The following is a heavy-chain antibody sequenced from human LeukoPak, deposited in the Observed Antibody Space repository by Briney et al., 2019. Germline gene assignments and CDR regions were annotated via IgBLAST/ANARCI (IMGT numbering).Heavy chain of an antibody. CDR2: IYSGGTT. CDR1: GFTVSSNY. D-gene: IGHD3-10*01. CDR3: ARGLITMVRGVPPYSFDY. J-gene: IGHJ4*02. V-gene: IGHV3-53*01. Sequence: GGSLRLSCAASGFTVSSNYMSWVRQAQGKGLEWVSVIYSGGTTYYADSVKGRFTTPRDISKNTLYLQMNSLRAEDTAVYYCARGLITMVRGVPPYSFDYWGQGTLVTVSS.